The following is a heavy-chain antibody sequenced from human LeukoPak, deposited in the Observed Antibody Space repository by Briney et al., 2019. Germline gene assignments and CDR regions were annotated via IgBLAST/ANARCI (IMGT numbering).Heavy chain of an antibody. CDR2: ISSSSSYI. CDR3: ARDPCGGDCYSSSDY. CDR1: GFTFSSYS. D-gene: IGHD2-21*02. J-gene: IGHJ4*02. Sequence: GGSLRLSCAASGFTFSSYSMNWVRQAPGKGLEWVSSISSSSSYIYYADSVKGRFTISRDNAKNSLYLQMNSLRAEDTSVYYCARDPCGGDCYSSSDYWGQGTLVTVSS. V-gene: IGHV3-21*01.